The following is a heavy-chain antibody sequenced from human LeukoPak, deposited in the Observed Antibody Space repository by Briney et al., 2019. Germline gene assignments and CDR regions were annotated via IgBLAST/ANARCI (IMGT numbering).Heavy chain of an antibody. J-gene: IGHJ4*02. CDR3: AKDGAAVKPYYFDY. V-gene: IGHV3-30*18. D-gene: IGHD6-13*01. CDR1: GFTFSSYG. CDR2: ISYDGSNK. Sequence: PGRSLRLSCAASGFTFSSYGMHWVRQAPGKGLEWVAVISYDGSNKYYADSVKGRFTISRDNSKNTLYLQMNSLRAEDTAVYYSAKDGAAVKPYYFDYWGQGTLVTVSS.